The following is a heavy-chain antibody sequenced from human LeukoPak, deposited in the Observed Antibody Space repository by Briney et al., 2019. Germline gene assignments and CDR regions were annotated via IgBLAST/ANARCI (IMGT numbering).Heavy chain of an antibody. CDR2: IYTSGST. CDR1: GGSISSYY. Sequence: SETLSLTCTVSGGSISSYYWSWIRQPAGKGLEWIGRIYTSGSTNYNPSLKSRVTISVDTSKNQFSLKLSSVTAADTAVYYCAREAEMATAYYFDYWGQGTLVTVSS. J-gene: IGHJ4*02. V-gene: IGHV4-4*07. D-gene: IGHD5-24*01. CDR3: AREAEMATAYYFDY.